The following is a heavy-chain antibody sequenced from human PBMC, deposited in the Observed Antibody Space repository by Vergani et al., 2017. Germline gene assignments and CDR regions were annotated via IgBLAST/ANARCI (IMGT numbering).Heavy chain of an antibody. Sequence: EVQLVQSGAEVKKPGESLKISCEGSGYTFTDYWVGWVRQKPGKGLEWMGVVYARDSITRYSLSFEGQVTISADKSINTAYLEWDSLRASDTAMYYCASLMRYYYDSSAIPTGGWFDPWGQGTLVTVSS. D-gene: IGHD3-22*01. CDR3: ASLMRYYYDSSAIPTGGWFDP. CDR1: GYTFTDYW. V-gene: IGHV5-51*01. CDR2: VYARDSIT. J-gene: IGHJ5*02.